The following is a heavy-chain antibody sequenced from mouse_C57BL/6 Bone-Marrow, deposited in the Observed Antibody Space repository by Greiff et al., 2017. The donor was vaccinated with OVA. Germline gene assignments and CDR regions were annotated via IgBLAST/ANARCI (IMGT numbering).Heavy chain of an antibody. CDR3: ARICDYSYYYAMDY. J-gene: IGHJ4*01. CDR2: INPNYGTT. V-gene: IGHV1-39*01. Sequence: LVESGPELVKPGASVKISCKASGYSFTDYNMNWVKQSNGKSLEWIGVINPNYGTTSYNQKFKGKATLTVDQSSSTAYMQLNSLTSEDSAVYYCARICDYSYYYAMDYWGQGTSVTVSS. D-gene: IGHD2-4*01. CDR1: GYSFTDYN.